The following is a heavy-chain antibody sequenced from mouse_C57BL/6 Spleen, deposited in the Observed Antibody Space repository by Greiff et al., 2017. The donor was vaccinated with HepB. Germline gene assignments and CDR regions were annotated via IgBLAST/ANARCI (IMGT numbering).Heavy chain of an antibody. V-gene: IGHV1-82*01. Sequence: VQLQQSGPELVKPGASVKISCKASGYAFSSSWMNWVKQRPGKGLEWIGRIYPGDGDTNYNGKFKGKATLSADKSSSTAYLQLSSLTSEDSAVYFCAREGITTVVAKDYWGQGTTLTVSS. D-gene: IGHD1-1*01. CDR1: GYAFSSSW. CDR2: IYPGDGDT. CDR3: AREGITTVVAKDY. J-gene: IGHJ2*01.